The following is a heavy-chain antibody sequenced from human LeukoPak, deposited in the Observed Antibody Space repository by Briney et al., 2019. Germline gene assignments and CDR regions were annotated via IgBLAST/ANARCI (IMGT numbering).Heavy chain of an antibody. Sequence: GGSLRLSCAASGFTFSSYAMHWVRQAPGKGLEWVAVISYDGSNKYYADSVKGRFTISRDNSKNTLYLQMNSLRAEDTAVYYCAREGAYSYGMDVWGQGTTVTVSS. CDR1: GFTFSSYA. CDR3: AREGAYSYGMDV. D-gene: IGHD3-16*01. J-gene: IGHJ6*02. V-gene: IGHV3-30-3*01. CDR2: ISYDGSNK.